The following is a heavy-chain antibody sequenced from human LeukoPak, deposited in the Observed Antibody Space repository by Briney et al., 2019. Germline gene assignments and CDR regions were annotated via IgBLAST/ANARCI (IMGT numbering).Heavy chain of an antibody. CDR3: AEIVGATNEVFDY. D-gene: IGHD1-26*01. V-gene: IGHV1-2*06. CDR1: GYTFTGYY. Sequence: GASVKVSCKASGYTFTGYYMHWVRQAPGQGLEWMGRINPNSGGTNYAQKFQGRVTMTRDTSISTAYMELSRLRSDDTAVYYCAEIVGATNEVFDYWGQGTLVTVSS. CDR2: INPNSGGT. J-gene: IGHJ4*02.